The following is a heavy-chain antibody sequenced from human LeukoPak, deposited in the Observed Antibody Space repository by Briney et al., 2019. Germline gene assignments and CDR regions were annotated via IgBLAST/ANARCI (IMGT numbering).Heavy chain of an antibody. V-gene: IGHV1-69-2*01. D-gene: IGHD3-22*01. CDR2: ADPEDGET. CDR1: GYTFTDYY. Sequence: ASVKISCKVSGYTFTDYYMHWVQQAPGKGLEWMGLADPEDGETIYAEKFQGRVTITADTSTDTAYMELSSLRSEDTAVYYCATDRRADSSGYSFDYWGQGTLVTVSS. J-gene: IGHJ4*02. CDR3: ATDRRADSSGYSFDY.